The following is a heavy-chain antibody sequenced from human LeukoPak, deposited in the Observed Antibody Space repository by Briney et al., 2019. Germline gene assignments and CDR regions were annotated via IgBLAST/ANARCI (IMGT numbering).Heavy chain of an antibody. CDR3: ARDGSQKGVDY. V-gene: IGHV3-21*01. J-gene: IGHJ4*02. Sequence: PGGSLRLSCAASGFTFSTYSMNWVRQAPGKGLEWVSSISNTGSYIYYADSVKGRFTISRDYAKNSLYLQMNSLRAEDTAVYYCARDGSQKGVDYWGQGTLVTVSS. D-gene: IGHD3-16*01. CDR2: ISNTGSYI. CDR1: GFTFSTYS.